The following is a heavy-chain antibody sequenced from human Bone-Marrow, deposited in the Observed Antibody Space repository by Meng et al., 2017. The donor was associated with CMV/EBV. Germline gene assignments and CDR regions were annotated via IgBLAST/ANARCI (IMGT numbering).Heavy chain of an antibody. J-gene: IGHJ4*02. D-gene: IGHD6-19*01. CDR2: INSDGSST. Sequence: GESLKISCAASGFTFSSYWMHWVRQAPGKGLVWVSRINSDGSSTSYADSVKGRFTISRDNAKNTLYLQMNSLRAEDTAVYYCTRIGWYAISGWGQGTLVTVAS. V-gene: IGHV3-74*01. CDR3: TRIGWYAISG. CDR1: GFTFSSYW.